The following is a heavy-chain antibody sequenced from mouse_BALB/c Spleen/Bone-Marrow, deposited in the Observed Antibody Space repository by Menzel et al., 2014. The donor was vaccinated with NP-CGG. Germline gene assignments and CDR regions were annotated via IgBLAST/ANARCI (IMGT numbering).Heavy chain of an antibody. V-gene: IGHV1-5*01. J-gene: IGHJ4*01. CDR1: GYSFTSYW. Sequence: EVQVVESGTVLTRPGASVKMSCKASGYSFTSYWMHWVKQRPGQGLDWIGAIYPGNSDTSYNQKFKGKAKLTAVTSATTAYMEFSSLTNEDSAVYYCARVTMAMDYWGQGTSVTVSS. D-gene: IGHD1-1*02. CDR3: ARVTMAMDY. CDR2: IYPGNSDT.